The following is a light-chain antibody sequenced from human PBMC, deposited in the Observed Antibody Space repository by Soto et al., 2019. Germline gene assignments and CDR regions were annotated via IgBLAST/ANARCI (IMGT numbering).Light chain of an antibody. V-gene: IGKV1-5*01. J-gene: IGKJ1*01. CDR1: QSIGRW. Sequence: DIKMTQSPSTLSASVGDRVTITCRASQSIGRWLAWYQQKPGKAPKLLIYDASSLESGVPSRFSGSGSGTEFTLTISSLQPDDFATYYCQQYNSYWTFGQGTKV. CDR2: DAS. CDR3: QQYNSYWT.